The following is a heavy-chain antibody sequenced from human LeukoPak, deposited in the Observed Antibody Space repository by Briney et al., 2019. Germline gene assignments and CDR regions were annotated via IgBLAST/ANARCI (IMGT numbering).Heavy chain of an antibody. CDR2: INPNSGGT. CDR3: ARDPAGDGSSWNNWFDP. V-gene: IGHV1-2*02. D-gene: IGHD6-13*01. J-gene: IGHJ5*02. Sequence: ASVKVSCKASGYTFTGYYMHWVRQAPGQGLEWMGWINPNSGGTNYAQKFQGRVTMTRDTSISTAYMELSRLRSEDTAVYYCARDPAGDGSSWNNWFDPWGQGTLVTVSS. CDR1: GYTFTGYY.